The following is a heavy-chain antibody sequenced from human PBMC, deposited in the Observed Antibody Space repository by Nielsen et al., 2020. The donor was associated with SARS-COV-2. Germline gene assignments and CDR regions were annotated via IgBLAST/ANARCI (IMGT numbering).Heavy chain of an antibody. CDR2: IWYDGSDT. D-gene: IGHD6-13*01. Sequence: GESLKISCATSGFTFSSYGMHWVRQAPGKGLEWVAAIWYDGSDTYYADSVKGRFTISRDNSKNTLFLQMNSLRAEDTALYYCVGSSSWSTNWFDPWGQGTLVTVSS. CDR3: VGSSSWSTNWFDP. J-gene: IGHJ5*02. CDR1: GFTFSSYG. V-gene: IGHV3-33*08.